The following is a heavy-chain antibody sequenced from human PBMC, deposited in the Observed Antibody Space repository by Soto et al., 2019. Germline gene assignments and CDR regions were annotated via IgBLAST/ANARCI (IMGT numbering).Heavy chain of an antibody. J-gene: IGHJ4*02. CDR3: ARGSRFLEWHIDY. CDR2: INHSGST. CDR1: GGSFSGYY. Sequence: SETLSLTCAVYGGSFSGYYWSWIRQPPGKGLEWIGEINHSGSTNYNPSLRSRVTISVDTSKNQFSLKLSSVTAADTAVYYCARGSRFLEWHIDYWGQGTLVTV. V-gene: IGHV4-34*01. D-gene: IGHD3-3*01.